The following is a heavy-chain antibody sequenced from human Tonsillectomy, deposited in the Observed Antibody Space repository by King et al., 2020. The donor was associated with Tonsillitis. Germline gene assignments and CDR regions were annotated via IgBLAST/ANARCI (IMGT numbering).Heavy chain of an antibody. Sequence: EVQLVESGGGLVQPGGSLRLSCSASGFTFSNYAIHWVRQAPGKGLEYVSAISSNGGSTYYADSVKGRFTISRDNSKNTLYLQMSSLRAEDTAVYYCVKDHSSSWSSYFDYWGQGTLVTVSS. D-gene: IGHD6-13*01. V-gene: IGHV3-64D*06. CDR3: VKDHSSSWSSYFDY. CDR2: ISSNGGST. J-gene: IGHJ4*02. CDR1: GFTFSNYA.